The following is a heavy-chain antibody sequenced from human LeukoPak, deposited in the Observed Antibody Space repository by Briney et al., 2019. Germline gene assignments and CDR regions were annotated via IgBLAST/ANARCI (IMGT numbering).Heavy chain of an antibody. D-gene: IGHD1-26*01. Sequence: GGSLRLSCTASGFSFSNYAMSWVRQAPGKGLQWVSTIKGSGTSTYYEDSVKGHFTMSRDNSKNTVYLQMNSLRAEDTAVYYCARGGSYLSAFDIWGQGTMVTVSS. V-gene: IGHV3-23*01. CDR3: ARGGSYLSAFDI. CDR2: IKGSGTST. CDR1: GFSFSNYA. J-gene: IGHJ3*02.